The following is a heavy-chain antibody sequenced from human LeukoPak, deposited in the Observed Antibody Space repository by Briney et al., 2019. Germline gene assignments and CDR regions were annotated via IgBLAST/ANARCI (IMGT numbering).Heavy chain of an antibody. CDR1: GGSFSGYY. CDR2: ISHSGNT. CDR3: ARSHYYGSGHYYYYMDV. Sequence: SETLSLTCAVYGGSFSGYYWSWIRQSPGKGLEWIGEISHSGNTNYNPSLKSRVTMSVDTSKNQFSLKLSSVTAADTAVYYCARSHYYGSGHYYYYMDVWGKGTTVTISS. V-gene: IGHV4-34*10. D-gene: IGHD3-10*01. J-gene: IGHJ6*03.